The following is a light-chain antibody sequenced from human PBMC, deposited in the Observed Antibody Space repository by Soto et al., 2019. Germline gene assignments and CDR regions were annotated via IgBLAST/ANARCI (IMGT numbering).Light chain of an antibody. Sequence: QSVLTQPASVSGSPGQSITISCTGISSDVGSYNLVSWYQQHPGKAPKFMIYEVTKRPSGVSNRFSGSKSGNTASLTISGLQAEDVADDYCCSYADSSTWVFGGGTKFTVL. CDR2: EVT. CDR3: CSYADSSTWV. V-gene: IGLV2-23*02. J-gene: IGLJ3*02. CDR1: SSDVGSYNL.